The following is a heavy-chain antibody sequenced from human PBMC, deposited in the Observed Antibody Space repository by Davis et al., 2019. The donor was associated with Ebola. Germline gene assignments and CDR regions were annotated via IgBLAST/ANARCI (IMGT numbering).Heavy chain of an antibody. CDR1: GYTFTNYY. CDR2: INPSGGST. V-gene: IGHV1-46*01. J-gene: IGHJ3*02. CDR3: AREAARGYDAFDI. Sequence: ASVKVSCKASGYTFTNYYMHWVRQAPGQGLEWMGIINPSGGSTSYAQKFQGRVTMTRDTSTSTVYMELSSQRSEDTAVYYCAREAARGYDAFDIWGQGTMVTVSS. D-gene: IGHD6-6*01.